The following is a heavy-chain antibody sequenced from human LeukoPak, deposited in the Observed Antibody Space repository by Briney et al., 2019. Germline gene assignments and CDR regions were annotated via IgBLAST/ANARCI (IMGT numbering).Heavy chain of an antibody. CDR1: GYTFTGYY. CDR2: INPNSGGT. CDR3: ARDRPYSSSGSFLY. D-gene: IGHD6-13*01. V-gene: IGHV1-2*02. J-gene: IGHJ4*02. Sequence: ASVKVSCKASGYTFTGYYMHRVRQAPGQGLEWMGWINPNSGGTNYAQKFQGRVTMTRDTSISTAYMELSRLRSDDTAVYYCARDRPYSSSGSFLYWGQGTLVTVSS.